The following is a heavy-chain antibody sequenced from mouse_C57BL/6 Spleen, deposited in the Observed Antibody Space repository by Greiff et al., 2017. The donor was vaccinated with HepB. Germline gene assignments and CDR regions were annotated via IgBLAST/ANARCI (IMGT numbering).Heavy chain of an antibody. V-gene: IGHV1-9*01. CDR1: GYTFTGYW. Sequence: QVQLKQSGAELMKPGASVKLSCKATGYTFTGYWIEWVKQRPGHGLEWIGEILPGSGSTNYNEKFKGKATFTADTSSNTAYMQLSSLTTEDSAIYYCALIYYDYDVGGFAYWGQGTLVTVSA. CDR2: ILPGSGST. CDR3: ALIYYDYDVGGFAY. D-gene: IGHD2-4*01. J-gene: IGHJ3*01.